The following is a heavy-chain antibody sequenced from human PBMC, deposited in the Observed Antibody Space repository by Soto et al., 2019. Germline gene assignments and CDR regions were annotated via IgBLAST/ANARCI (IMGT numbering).Heavy chain of an antibody. CDR2: IYYSGST. CDR1: GGSISSGGYY. V-gene: IGHV4-31*03. J-gene: IGHJ5*02. CDR3: ARGHLKGIQLWLQGRDNWFDP. Sequence: NPSETLSLTCTVSGGSISSGGYYWSWIRQHPGKGLEWIGYIYYSGSTYYNPSLKSRVTISVDTSKNQFSLKLSSVTAADTAVYYCARGHLKGIQLWLQGRDNWFDPWGQGTLVTVSS. D-gene: IGHD5-18*01.